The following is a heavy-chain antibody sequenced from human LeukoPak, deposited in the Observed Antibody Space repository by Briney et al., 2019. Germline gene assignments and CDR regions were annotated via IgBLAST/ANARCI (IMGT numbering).Heavy chain of an antibody. V-gene: IGHV4-38-2*02. CDR1: GYSISSGYY. CDR3: ARYLTMVRGVIIHYGMDV. Sequence: TSETLSLTCTVSGYSISSGYYWSWIRQPPGKGLEWIGYISYSGSTYYNPSLKSRVTISVDTSKNQFSLKLSSVTAADTAVYYCARYLTMVRGVIIHYGMDVWGQGTTVTVSS. D-gene: IGHD3-10*01. CDR2: ISYSGST. J-gene: IGHJ6*02.